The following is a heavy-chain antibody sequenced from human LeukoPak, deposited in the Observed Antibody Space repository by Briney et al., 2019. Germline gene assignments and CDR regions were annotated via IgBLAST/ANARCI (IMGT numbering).Heavy chain of an antibody. CDR2: IYYSGST. CDR3: ARGTGFPFGELSWFDP. CDR1: GGSISSGGYY. D-gene: IGHD3-10*01. Sequence: SETLSLTCTVSGGSISSGGYYWSWIRQHPGKGLEWIGYIYYSGSTYYNPSLKSRVTISVDTSKNQFSLKLSSATAADTAVYYCARGTGFPFGELSWFDPWGQGTLVTVSS. J-gene: IGHJ5*02. V-gene: IGHV4-31*03.